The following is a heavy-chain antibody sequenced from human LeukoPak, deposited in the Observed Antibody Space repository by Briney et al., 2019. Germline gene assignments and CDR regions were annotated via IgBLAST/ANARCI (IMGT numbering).Heavy chain of an antibody. Sequence: GESLKISCKGSGYSFTSYWIGWVRQMPGKGLEWMGIIYPGDSDTRYSPSFQGQVTISADRSIRTAYLQWSSLKASDTAMYYCARRHYYDTTGYRIDYWGQGTLVTVSS. CDR1: GYSFTSYW. D-gene: IGHD3-22*01. V-gene: IGHV5-51*01. J-gene: IGHJ4*02. CDR2: IYPGDSDT. CDR3: ARRHYYDTTGYRIDY.